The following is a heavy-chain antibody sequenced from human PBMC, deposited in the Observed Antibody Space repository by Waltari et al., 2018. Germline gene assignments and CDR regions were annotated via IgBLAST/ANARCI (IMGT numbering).Heavy chain of an antibody. V-gene: IGHV4-59*01. Sequence: QVQLQESGPGLVKPSETLSLTCTVSGGSISSYYWSWIRQPPGKGLEWIGYIYYSGSTNYHPSLKSRVTISVDTSKNQFSLKLSSVTAADTAVYYCASLPIAAAEPRSYYYYYMDVWGKGTTVTVSS. D-gene: IGHD6-13*01. CDR2: IYYSGST. CDR3: ASLPIAAAEPRSYYYYYMDV. J-gene: IGHJ6*03. CDR1: GGSISSYY.